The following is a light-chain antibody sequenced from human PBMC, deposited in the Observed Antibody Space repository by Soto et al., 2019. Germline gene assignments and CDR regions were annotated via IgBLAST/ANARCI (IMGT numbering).Light chain of an antibody. J-gene: IGLJ1*01. V-gene: IGLV2-14*03. CDR2: DVS. CDR3: CSYTSSTIYV. Sequence: QSVLTQPASVSGSPGQSITISCTGTSGDVGGYNFVSWYQQHPGKAPKLMIYDVSNRPSGVSNRFSGSKSGNTASLTISGLQTEDEADYYCCSYTSSTIYVFGTGTKLTVL. CDR1: SGDVGGYNF.